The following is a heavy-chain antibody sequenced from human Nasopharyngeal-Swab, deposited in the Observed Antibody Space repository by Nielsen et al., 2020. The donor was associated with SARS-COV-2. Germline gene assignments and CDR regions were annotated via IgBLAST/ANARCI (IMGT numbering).Heavy chain of an antibody. J-gene: IGHJ6*02. CDR1: GGSFSGYF. Sequence: SETPSLTCAVYGGSFSGYFWSWIRQPPGKGLGWIGEINHSGSTNYNPSLKSRVTISVDTSKNQFSLKLSSVTAADTAAYYCARYRQYRGYYYYGMDIWGQGTTVTVSS. D-gene: IGHD6-13*01. CDR2: INHSGST. V-gene: IGHV4-34*01. CDR3: ARYRQYRGYYYYGMDI.